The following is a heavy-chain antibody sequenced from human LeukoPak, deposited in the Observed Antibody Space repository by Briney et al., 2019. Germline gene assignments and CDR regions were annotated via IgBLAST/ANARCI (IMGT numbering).Heavy chain of an antibody. V-gene: IGHV3-48*03. J-gene: IGHJ5*02. CDR2: LSSSGTTI. Sequence: GGSLRLSCAASGFTFSSYEMNWLRQAPGKGLERVSYLSSSGTTIYYADSVKGRFTISRDNAKNSLYLQMNSLRAEDTAVYYCASGPDIVAVVAAAPGWFDPWGQGTLVTVSS. D-gene: IGHD2-15*01. CDR1: GFTFSSYE. CDR3: ASGPDIVAVVAAAPGWFDP.